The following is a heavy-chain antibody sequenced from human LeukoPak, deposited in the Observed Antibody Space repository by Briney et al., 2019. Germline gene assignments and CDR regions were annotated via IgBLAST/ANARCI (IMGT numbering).Heavy chain of an antibody. CDR3: ARELDPTFDY. J-gene: IGHJ4*02. V-gene: IGHV3-21*01. CDR2: ISSSSTYM. Sequence: GGSLRLSCAASGFTFSAYSMNWVRQAPGKGLEWVSSISSSSTYMYYADSVKGRFTISRDNARNSLYLQMNSLTAEDTAVYYCARELDPTFDYWGQGTLVTVSS. CDR1: GFTFSAYS.